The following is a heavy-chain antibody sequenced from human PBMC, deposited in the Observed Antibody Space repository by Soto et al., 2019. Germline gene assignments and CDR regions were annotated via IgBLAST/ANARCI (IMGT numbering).Heavy chain of an antibody. Sequence: QVQLQESGPGLVKPSETLSLTCAVSGGSISSTNWWSWVRQPPGKGLEWIGEIYHSGSTNYNPSLTSRVTISVDKSTNQFSLKLRSVTAADTALYYCARTTVTTRLTDYWGQGPLVTVSS. CDR2: IYHSGST. V-gene: IGHV4-4*02. CDR1: GGSISSTNW. CDR3: ARTTVTTRLTDY. J-gene: IGHJ4*02. D-gene: IGHD4-17*01.